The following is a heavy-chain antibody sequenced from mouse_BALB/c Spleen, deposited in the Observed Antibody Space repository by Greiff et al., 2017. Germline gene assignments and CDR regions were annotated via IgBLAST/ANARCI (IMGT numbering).Heavy chain of an antibody. CDR3: ARQEKYEDD. CDR2: ISSGGSYT. J-gene: IGHJ4*01. Sequence: EVHLVESGGDLVKPGGSLKLSCAASGFTFSSYGMSWVRQTPDKRLEWVATISSGGSYTYYPDSVKGRFTISRDNAKNTLYLQMSSLKSEDTAMYYCARQEKYEDDWGQGTSVTVSS. CDR1: GFTFSSYG. D-gene: IGHD2-10*02. V-gene: IGHV5-6*01.